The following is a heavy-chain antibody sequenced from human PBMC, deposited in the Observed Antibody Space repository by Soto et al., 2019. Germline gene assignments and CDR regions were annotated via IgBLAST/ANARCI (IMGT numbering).Heavy chain of an antibody. CDR3: ASLLYCSSTSCYQVFDY. V-gene: IGHV1-69*13. D-gene: IGHD2-2*01. J-gene: IGHJ4*02. CDR2: IIPIFGTA. CDR1: GGTFSSYA. Sequence: SVKVSCKASGGTFSSYAISWVRQAPGQGLEWMGGIIPIFGTANYAQKFQGRVTITADESTSTAYMELSSLRSEDTAVYYCASLLYCSSTSCYQVFDYWGQGTLVTVSS.